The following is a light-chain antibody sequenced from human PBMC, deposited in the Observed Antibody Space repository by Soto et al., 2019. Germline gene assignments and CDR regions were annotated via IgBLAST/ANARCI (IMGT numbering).Light chain of an antibody. CDR1: SSDVGGYDY. CDR3: CSHAGGSSWV. CDR2: DVT. V-gene: IGLV2-14*03. Sequence: QSALTQPASVSGSPGQSITISCTGTSSDVGGYDYVSWYQQHPGKAPKLIIYDVTNRPSGVPYRFSGSKSGSTASLTISGLQAEDEADYYCCSHAGGSSWVFGGGTQLTVL. J-gene: IGLJ3*02.